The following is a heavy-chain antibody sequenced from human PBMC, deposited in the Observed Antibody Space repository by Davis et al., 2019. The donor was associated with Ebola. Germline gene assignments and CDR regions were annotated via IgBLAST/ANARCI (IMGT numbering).Heavy chain of an antibody. D-gene: IGHD5-18*01. Sequence: GESLKISCAASGFTFSDYYMSWIRQAPGKGLEWVSYISSSGSTIYYADSVKGRFTISRDNAKNSLYLQMNSLRAEDTAVYYCARGRIQLWLLGWGQGTLVTVSS. CDR2: ISSSGSTI. J-gene: IGHJ4*02. CDR3: ARGRIQLWLLG. V-gene: IGHV3-11*04. CDR1: GFTFSDYY.